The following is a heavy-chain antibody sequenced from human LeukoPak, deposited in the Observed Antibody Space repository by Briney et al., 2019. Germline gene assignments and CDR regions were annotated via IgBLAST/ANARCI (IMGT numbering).Heavy chain of an antibody. D-gene: IGHD3-22*01. CDR1: GFTFSSYS. V-gene: IGHV3-21*01. J-gene: IGHJ3*02. CDR3: ARDRHRPRYYDSSGYYFDAFDI. Sequence: PGGSLRLSCAASGFTFSSYSMNWVRQAPGKGLEWVSSISSSSSYIYYADSVKGRFTISRDNAKNSLYLQMNSLRAEDTAVYYCARDRHRPRYYDSSGYYFDAFDIWGQGTMVTVSS. CDR2: ISSSSSYI.